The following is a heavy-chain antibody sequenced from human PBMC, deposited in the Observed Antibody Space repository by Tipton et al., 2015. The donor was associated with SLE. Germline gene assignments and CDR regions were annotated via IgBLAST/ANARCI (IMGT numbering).Heavy chain of an antibody. V-gene: IGHV3-21*03. D-gene: IGHD2/OR15-2a*01. Sequence: SLRLSCAASGFSFTTYTINWVRQTPGRGLEWVSSISGTSDTNYADSVKGRFTISRDNAKKSLYLQMNSLRVEDTGVYYCVRIPNIAGWPNWLDPWGLGTLVTVSS. J-gene: IGHJ5*02. CDR3: VRIPNIAGWPNWLDP. CDR1: GFSFTTYT. CDR2: ISGTSDT.